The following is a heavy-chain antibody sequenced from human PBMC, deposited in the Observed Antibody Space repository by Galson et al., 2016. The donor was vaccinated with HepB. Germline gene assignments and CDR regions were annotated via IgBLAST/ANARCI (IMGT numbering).Heavy chain of an antibody. CDR3: ARASLHMVRGVSQWYFDL. V-gene: IGHV3-74*01. Sequence: SLRLSCAVSGFTFSSYWMHWVRQAPGKGLVWVSRINSDGSSTSYADSVKGRFTISRDNAKNTLYLQMNSLRAEDTAVYYCARASLHMVRGVSQWYFDLWGRGTLVTVSS. CDR2: INSDGSST. J-gene: IGHJ2*01. CDR1: GFTFSSYW. D-gene: IGHD3-10*01.